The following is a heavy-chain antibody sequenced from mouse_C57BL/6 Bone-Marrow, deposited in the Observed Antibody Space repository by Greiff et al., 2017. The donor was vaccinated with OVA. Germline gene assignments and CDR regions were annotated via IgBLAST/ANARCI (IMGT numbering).Heavy chain of an antibody. CDR3: AREGIARGYFDV. V-gene: IGHV5-4*01. Sequence: EVQRVESGGGLVKPGGSLKLSCAASGFTFSSYAMSWVRQTPEKRLEWVATISDGGSYTYYPDNVKGRFTISRDNAKNNLYLQMSHLKSEDTAMYYCAREGIARGYFDVWGTGTTVTVSS. CDR1: GFTFSSYA. CDR2: ISDGGSYT. J-gene: IGHJ1*03.